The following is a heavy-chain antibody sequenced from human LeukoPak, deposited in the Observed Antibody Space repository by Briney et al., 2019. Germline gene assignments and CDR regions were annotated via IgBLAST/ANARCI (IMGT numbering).Heavy chain of an antibody. V-gene: IGHV4-61*01. J-gene: IGHJ6*02. CDR3: ARANTGYYYGSGRGMDV. D-gene: IGHD3-10*01. CDR1: GGSVSSGSYY. CDR2: IYYSGST. Sequence: SETLSLTCTVSGGSVSSGSYYWSWTRQPPGKGLEWIGYIYYSGSTNYNPSLKSRVTISVDTSKNQFSLNLSSVTAADTAVYYCARANTGYYYGSGRGMDVWGQGTTVTISS.